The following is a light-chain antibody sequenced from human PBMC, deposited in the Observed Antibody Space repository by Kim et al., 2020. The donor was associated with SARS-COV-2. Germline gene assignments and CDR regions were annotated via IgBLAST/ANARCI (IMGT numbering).Light chain of an antibody. V-gene: IGKV1-5*03. Sequence: DIQMTQSPSTLSASVGERITITCRATQSISTWLAWYQQKPGKAPKLLIYGASNLQSGVPSRFSGSGSGTEFFLTISGLQPDDFATYYCQQYKGTFGQGTKVEI. CDR3: QQYKGT. J-gene: IGKJ1*01. CDR1: QSISTW. CDR2: GAS.